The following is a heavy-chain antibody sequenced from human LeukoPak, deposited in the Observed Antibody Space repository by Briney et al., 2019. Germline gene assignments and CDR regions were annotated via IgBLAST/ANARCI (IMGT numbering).Heavy chain of an antibody. V-gene: IGHV3-30-3*01. J-gene: IGHJ6*02. Sequence: PGGSLRLSCAASGFTFSSYAMHWVRQAPGKGLEWVAVISYDGSNKYYADSVKGRFTISRDNSKNTLYLQMNSLRAEDTAVYYCADYPADCSGGSCSTNGMDVWGQGTTVTVSS. D-gene: IGHD2-15*01. CDR2: ISYDGSNK. CDR3: ADYPADCSGGSCSTNGMDV. CDR1: GFTFSSYA.